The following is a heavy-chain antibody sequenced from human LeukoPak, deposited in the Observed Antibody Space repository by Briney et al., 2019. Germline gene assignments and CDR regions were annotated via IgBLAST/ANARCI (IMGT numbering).Heavy chain of an antibody. CDR1: GGTFSSYA. CDR2: IIPIFGTA. V-gene: IGHV1-69*06. D-gene: IGHD3-10*01. J-gene: IGHJ5*02. Sequence: SVKLSCKASGGTFSSYAISWVRQAPGQGLEWMGGIIPIFGTANYAQKFQGRVTITADKSTSTAYMELSSLRSEDTAVYYCARGPFENYYGSGSYINWFDPWGQGTLVTVSS. CDR3: ARGPFENYYGSGSYINWFDP.